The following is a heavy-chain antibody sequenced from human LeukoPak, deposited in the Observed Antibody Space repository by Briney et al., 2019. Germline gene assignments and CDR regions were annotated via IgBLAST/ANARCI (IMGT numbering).Heavy chain of an antibody. CDR3: ARDGGYCSGGSCYSGDHDVFDI. CDR1: GGSISSYY. J-gene: IGHJ3*02. CDR2: IYYSGST. D-gene: IGHD2-15*01. V-gene: IGHV4-59*01. Sequence: PSETLSLTCTVSGGSISSYYWSWIRQPPGKGLEWIGYIYYSGSTNYNPSLKSRVAISVDTSKNQFSLKLSSVTAADTAVYYCARDGGYCSGGSCYSGDHDVFDIWGQGTMVTVSS.